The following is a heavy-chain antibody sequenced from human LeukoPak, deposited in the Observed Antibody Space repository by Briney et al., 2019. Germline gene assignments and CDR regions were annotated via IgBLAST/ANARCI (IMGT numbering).Heavy chain of an antibody. CDR2: IYDTGAT. J-gene: IGHJ4*02. V-gene: IGHV4-30-2*01. CDR1: TDFLSSGGYY. CDR3: ARGRSGRFDY. D-gene: IGHD3-10*01. Sequence: PSQTLSLTCSVSTDFLSSGGYYGSWIRQPPGKDLEWIGYIYDTGATLYKTSLKSRVTISIDRSKNQFSLNLASMTAADTAVYYCARGRSGRFDYWGQGKLVTVSS.